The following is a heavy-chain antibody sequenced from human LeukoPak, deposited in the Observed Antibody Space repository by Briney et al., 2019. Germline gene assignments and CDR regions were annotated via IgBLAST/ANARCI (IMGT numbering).Heavy chain of an antibody. CDR1: GYSFTSYW. V-gene: IGHV5-51*01. CDR2: IYPGDSDT. CDR3: ASGGYCSGGSCSDAFDI. D-gene: IGHD2-15*01. Sequence: GESLKISCKGSGYSFTSYWIVWVRQMPGKGLEWMGIIYPGDSDTRYSPSFQGQVTISADKSISTAYLQWSSLKASDTAMYYCASGGYCSGGSCSDAFDIWGQGTMVTVSS. J-gene: IGHJ3*02.